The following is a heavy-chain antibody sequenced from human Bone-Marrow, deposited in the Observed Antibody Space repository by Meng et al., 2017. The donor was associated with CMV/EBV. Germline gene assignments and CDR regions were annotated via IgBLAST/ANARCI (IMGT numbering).Heavy chain of an antibody. CDR2: IYYSGST. CDR3: AREAKFLGWSPAGWFDP. CDR1: GGSISSGDYY. V-gene: IGHV4-30-4*08. Sequence: SETLSLTCTVSGGSISSGDYYWSWIRQPPGKGLEWIGYIYYSGSTYYNPSLKSRVTISVDTSKNQFSLKLSSVTAADTAVYYCAREAKFLGWSPAGWFDPWGQGTLVTVSS. D-gene: IGHD3-3*01. J-gene: IGHJ5*02.